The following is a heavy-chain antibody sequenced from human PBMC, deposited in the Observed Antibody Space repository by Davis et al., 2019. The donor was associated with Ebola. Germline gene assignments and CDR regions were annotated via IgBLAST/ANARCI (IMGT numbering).Heavy chain of an antibody. J-gene: IGHJ4*02. D-gene: IGHD6-13*01. Sequence: GESLKISCKGSGYSFTSYWIGWVRQLPGKGLEWVGIIYPGYSDTRYSPSFQGQVTISADKSISTAYLQWSSLKASDTAMYYCARVAAAGTEGPFDYWGQGTLVTVSS. V-gene: IGHV5-51*01. CDR1: GYSFTSYW. CDR2: IYPGYSDT. CDR3: ARVAAAGTEGPFDY.